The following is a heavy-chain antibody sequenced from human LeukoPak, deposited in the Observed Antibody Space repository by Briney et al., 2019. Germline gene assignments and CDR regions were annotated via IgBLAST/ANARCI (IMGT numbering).Heavy chain of an antibody. CDR2: IYYSGST. Sequence: SETLSLTCTVSGGSISSGGYYWSWIRQHPGKGLEWIGYIYYSGSTYYNPSLKSRVTISVDTYKNQFSLKLSSVTAADTAVYYCAKVETDYDFWSGYRYYYMDVWGKGTTVTVSS. CDR3: AKVETDYDFWSGYRYYYMDV. V-gene: IGHV4-31*03. J-gene: IGHJ6*03. D-gene: IGHD3-3*01. CDR1: GGSISSGGYY.